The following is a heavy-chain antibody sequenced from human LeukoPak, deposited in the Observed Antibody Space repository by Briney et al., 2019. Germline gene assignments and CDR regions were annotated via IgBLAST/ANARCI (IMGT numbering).Heavy chain of an antibody. Sequence: GGSLRLSCAASGFTFDDYGMGWVRQAPGKGLEWVSGINWNGGSTGYADSVKGRFTFSRDNAKNSLYLQMNSLRAEDTALYYCARGRSRADSDSNDYYYYFDYWGQGTLVTVSS. J-gene: IGHJ4*02. D-gene: IGHD3-22*01. CDR1: GFTFDDYG. V-gene: IGHV3-20*04. CDR3: ARGRSRADSDSNDYYYYFDY. CDR2: INWNGGST.